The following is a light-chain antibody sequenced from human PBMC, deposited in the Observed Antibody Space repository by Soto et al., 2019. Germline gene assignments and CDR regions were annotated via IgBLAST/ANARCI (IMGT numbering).Light chain of an antibody. CDR2: DVR. J-gene: IGLJ3*02. V-gene: IGLV2-14*01. CDR3: SSYTSSSTWV. Sequence: QSALTQPASVSGSPGQSITISCTGTSSDVGGYDYVSWYQQHPGKAPKLMIYDVRNRPSGDSNRFSGSKSGNTASLTISVLQAEDEADYYCSSYTSSSTWVFGGGTKLTVL. CDR1: SSDVGGYDY.